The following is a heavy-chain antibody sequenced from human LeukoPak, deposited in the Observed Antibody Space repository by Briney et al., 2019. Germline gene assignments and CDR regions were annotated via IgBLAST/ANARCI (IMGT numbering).Heavy chain of an antibody. CDR1: GGSIISSSYY. Sequence: SETLSLTCTVSGGSIISSSYYWGWIRQPPGKGLEWIGYIYYSGSTYYNPSLKSRVTISVDTSKNQFSLKLSSVTAADTAVYYCARRGVGTIFGVVVYYLDYWGQGTLVTVSS. CDR2: IYYSGST. J-gene: IGHJ4*02. CDR3: ARRGVGTIFGVVVYYLDY. D-gene: IGHD3-3*01. V-gene: IGHV4-39*01.